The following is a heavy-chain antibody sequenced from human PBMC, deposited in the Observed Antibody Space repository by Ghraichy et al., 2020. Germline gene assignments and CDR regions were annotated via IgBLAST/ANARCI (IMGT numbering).Heavy chain of an antibody. Sequence: ASVKVSCKASGSTFTQYTMNWVREAPGQGLEWMGWINTNTGIPTYAQGFTGRFVFSLDTSVSTAHLQIRSLKAADTAVYFCARVAAVHFDWLKGRTSFDYWGQGTLITVTS. CDR1: GSTFTQYT. CDR3: ARVAAVHFDWLKGRTSFDY. D-gene: IGHD3-9*01. J-gene: IGHJ4*02. V-gene: IGHV7-4-1*01. CDR2: INTNTGIP.